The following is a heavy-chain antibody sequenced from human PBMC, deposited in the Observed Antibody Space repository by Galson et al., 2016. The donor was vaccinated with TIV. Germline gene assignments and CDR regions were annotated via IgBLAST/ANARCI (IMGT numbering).Heavy chain of an antibody. V-gene: IGHV5-51*01. CDR2: IFPDDSDT. J-gene: IGHJ3*02. CDR1: GTGFKNSW. D-gene: IGHD2-8*01. Sequence: QSGAEVKKPGDSLRISCKHSGTGFKNSWIAWVRQMPGKGLEWIGIIFPDDSDTRYSPSFQGQVTISVDRSIKTAYLQWSSLKASDTAMYYCARFAYCTPTCHTYDAFHIWGQGTRVTISS. CDR3: ARFAYCTPTCHTYDAFHI.